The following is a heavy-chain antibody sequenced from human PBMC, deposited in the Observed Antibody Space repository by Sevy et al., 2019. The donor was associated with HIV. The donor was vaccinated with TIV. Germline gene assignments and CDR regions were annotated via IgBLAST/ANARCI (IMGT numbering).Heavy chain of an antibody. CDR1: GFTFSSYG. CDR3: AAPGNSDGDPLGYYYCCGMDV. CDR2: ISYDGSNK. D-gene: IGHD1-7*01. Sequence: GGSLRLSCAASGFTFSSYGMHWVRQAPGKGLEWVAVISYDGSNKYYADSVKGRFTISRDNSKNTLYLQMNSLRAEDTAVYYCAAPGNSDGDPLGYYYCCGMDVWGQGTTVTVSS. J-gene: IGHJ6*02. V-gene: IGHV3-30*03.